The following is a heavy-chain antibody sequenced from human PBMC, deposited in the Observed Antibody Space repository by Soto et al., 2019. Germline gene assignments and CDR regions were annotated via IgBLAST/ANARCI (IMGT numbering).Heavy chain of an antibody. CDR1: GYSFTSYW. CDR3: AIPLTTRGARPSYYYYGMDV. D-gene: IGHD3-10*01. Sequence: LGESLKISCKGSGYSFTSYWIGWVRQMPGKGLEWMGIIYPGDSDTRYSPSFQGQVTISADKSISTAYLQWSSLKASDTAMYYCAIPLTTRGARPSYYYYGMDVWGQGTAVTVSS. V-gene: IGHV5-51*01. J-gene: IGHJ6*02. CDR2: IYPGDSDT.